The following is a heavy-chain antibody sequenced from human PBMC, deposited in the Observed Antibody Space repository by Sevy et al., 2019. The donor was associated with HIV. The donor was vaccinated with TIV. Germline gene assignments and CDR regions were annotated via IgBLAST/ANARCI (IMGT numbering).Heavy chain of an antibody. CDR1: GFTFSSYD. CDR2: ICSSGSSI. D-gene: IGHD3-10*01. Sequence: GSLRLSCTASGFTFSSYDMNWVRQAPGKGLEWVSKICSSGSSIYYAYSVKGRFTISRDNAKNSLNLQMNSLRAEDTAVYYCTRNGGAVDNWFDPWGQGTLVTVSS. CDR3: TRNGGAVDNWFDP. J-gene: IGHJ5*02. V-gene: IGHV3-48*03.